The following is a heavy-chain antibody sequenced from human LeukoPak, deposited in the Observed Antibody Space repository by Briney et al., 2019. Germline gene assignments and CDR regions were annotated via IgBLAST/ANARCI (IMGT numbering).Heavy chain of an antibody. CDR3: ARISTTMIRGVTNWFDP. J-gene: IGHJ5*02. V-gene: IGHV3-20*04. Sequence: GGSLRLSCAASGFIFDDYGMTWVRQAPGKGLEWGSGINWNGGSTGYGDSVKGRFTISRDNVKNSLYLQMNSLRAEDTALYFCARISTTMIRGVTNWFDPWGQGTLVTVSS. CDR1: GFIFDDYG. CDR2: INWNGGST. D-gene: IGHD3-10*01.